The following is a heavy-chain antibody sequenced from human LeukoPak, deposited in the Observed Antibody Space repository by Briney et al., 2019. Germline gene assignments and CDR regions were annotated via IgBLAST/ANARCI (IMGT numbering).Heavy chain of an antibody. V-gene: IGHV3-23*01. CDR2: ISGSGGST. J-gene: IGHJ5*02. CDR3: AKEGKSVIIQLWFEVAWFDP. Sequence: PGGSLRLSCAASGFTFSSYAMSWVRQAPGKGLEWVSGISGSGGSTHYADSVKGRFTISRDNSKNTVYLQMNSLRAEDTAVYYCAKEGKSVIIQLWFEVAWFDPWGQGTLVTVSS. D-gene: IGHD5-18*01. CDR1: GFTFSSYA.